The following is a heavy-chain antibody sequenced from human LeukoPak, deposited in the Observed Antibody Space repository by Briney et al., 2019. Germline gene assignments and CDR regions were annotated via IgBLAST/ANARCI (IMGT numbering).Heavy chain of an antibody. Sequence: GASVKVSCKASGYTFTHYYIHWVRQAPGQGLEWMGWINPNSGGTNYAQNFQGRVTMTRDTSISTAYMELSRLRSDDTAVYYCARAFSSSWYGPGDCWGQGTLVTVSS. J-gene: IGHJ4*02. D-gene: IGHD6-13*01. CDR1: GYTFTHYY. V-gene: IGHV1-2*02. CDR2: INPNSGGT. CDR3: ARAFSSSWYGPGDC.